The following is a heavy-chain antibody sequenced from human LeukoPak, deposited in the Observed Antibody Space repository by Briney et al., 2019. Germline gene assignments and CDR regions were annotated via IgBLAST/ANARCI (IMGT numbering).Heavy chain of an antibody. D-gene: IGHD5-12*01. CDR3: ARGRPYTGYQHNPHFDF. Sequence: ASVTVSCKASTSSFTDYYIHLVRLAPGQGIQLMGLFYPNISATKSAQRFHGRVALTTDTSISTAYMELTRLRSHDTAVYYCARGRPYTGYQHNPHFDFWGQGTLITVSS. CDR1: TSSFTDYY. V-gene: IGHV1-2*02. J-gene: IGHJ4*02. CDR2: FYPNISAT.